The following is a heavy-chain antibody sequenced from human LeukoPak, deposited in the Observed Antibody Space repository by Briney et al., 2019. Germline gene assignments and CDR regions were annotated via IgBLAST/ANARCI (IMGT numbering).Heavy chain of an antibody. Sequence: GASVKVSCKASGYTFTSYYMHWVRQAPGQGLEWMGIINPSGGSTSYAQKFQGRVTMTRDTPTSTAYMELSSLRSEDTAVYYCARNVGKWYAFDIWGQGTMVTVSS. CDR1: GYTFTSYY. V-gene: IGHV1-46*01. CDR2: INPSGGST. CDR3: ARNVGKWYAFDI. J-gene: IGHJ3*02. D-gene: IGHD3-10*01.